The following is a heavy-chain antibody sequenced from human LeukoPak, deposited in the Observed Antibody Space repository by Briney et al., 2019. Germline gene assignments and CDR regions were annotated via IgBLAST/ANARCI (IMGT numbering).Heavy chain of an antibody. J-gene: IGHJ4*02. CDR1: GFTFSSYA. V-gene: IGHV3-30-3*01. CDR2: VSYDGSNK. CDR3: ARAGPPHYYFDY. Sequence: GRSLRLSCAASGFTFSSYAMHWVRQAPGKGLEWVAVVSYDGSNKYYADSVKGRFTISRDNSKNTLYLQMNSLRAEDTAVYYCARAGPPHYYFDYWGQGTLVTVSS.